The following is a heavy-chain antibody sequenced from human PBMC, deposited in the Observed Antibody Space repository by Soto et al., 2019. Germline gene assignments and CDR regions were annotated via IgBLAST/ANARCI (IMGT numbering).Heavy chain of an antibody. CDR2: VNHGGST. D-gene: IGHD3-3*01. CDR3: AREWWSGSLIGGSL. V-gene: IGHV4-34*01. Sequence: QVQLQQWGAGLLKPSETLSLTCPVNGGSFSDYYWTWIRQPPGKGLEWIGEVNHGGSTHYNPSLKSQVSISVDTSKKQFSLNLTFVTGADTAVYYCAREWWSGSLIGGSLGGEGTLVTVSS. CDR1: GGSFSDYY. J-gene: IGHJ4*02.